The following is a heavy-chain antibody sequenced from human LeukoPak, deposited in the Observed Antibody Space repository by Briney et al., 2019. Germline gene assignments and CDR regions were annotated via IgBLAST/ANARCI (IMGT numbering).Heavy chain of an antibody. V-gene: IGHV4-4*02. D-gene: IGHD6-19*01. Sequence: SEILSLTCAVSGGSISSSNWWSWVRQPPGKGLEWIGEIYHSGSTNYNPSLKSRVTISVDKSKNQFSLKLSSVTAADTAVYYCARDPSGSGWRNFDYWGQGTLVTVSS. CDR2: IYHSGST. CDR1: GGSISSSNW. J-gene: IGHJ4*02. CDR3: ARDPSGSGWRNFDY.